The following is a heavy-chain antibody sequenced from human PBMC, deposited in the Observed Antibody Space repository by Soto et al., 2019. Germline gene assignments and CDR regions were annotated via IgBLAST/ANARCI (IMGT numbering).Heavy chain of an antibody. CDR3: AHRTCSGGRCYNTFDY. D-gene: IGHD2-15*01. J-gene: IGHJ4*02. Sequence: QITLKESGPTLVNPTQTLTLTCTFSGFSLSSSGVGVGWIRQPPGKALEWLALIYWDDDERYSPSLKSRLTITKDTSKNQVVLTMTNMDPVDTAKYYCAHRTCSGGRCYNTFDYWGQGTLVTVSS. V-gene: IGHV2-5*02. CDR2: IYWDDDE. CDR1: GFSLSSSGVG.